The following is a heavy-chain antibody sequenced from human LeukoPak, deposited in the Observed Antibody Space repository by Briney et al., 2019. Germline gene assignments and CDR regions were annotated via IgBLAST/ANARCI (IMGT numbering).Heavy chain of an antibody. D-gene: IGHD6-19*01. J-gene: IGHJ5*02. CDR2: MNPNSGNT. CDR1: GYTFTSYD. CDR3: ARLSSGWYPQEP. Sequence: ASVKDSCKASGYTFTSYDINWVRQATGQGLEWMGWMNPNSGNTGYAQKFQGRVTMTRNTSISTAYMELSSLRSEDTAVYYCARLSSGWYPQEPWGQGTLVTVSS. V-gene: IGHV1-8*01.